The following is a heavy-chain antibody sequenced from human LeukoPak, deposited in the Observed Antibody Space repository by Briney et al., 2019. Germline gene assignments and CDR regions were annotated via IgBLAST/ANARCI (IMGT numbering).Heavy chain of an antibody. Sequence: SETLSLTCAVYGGSFSGYYWSWIRQPPGKGLERIGEINHSGSTNYNPSLKSRVTISVDTSKNQFSLKLSSVTAADTAVYYCARHRNYYGSGRTDFDYWGQGTLVTVSP. CDR2: INHSGST. V-gene: IGHV4-34*01. J-gene: IGHJ4*02. CDR3: ARHRNYYGSGRTDFDY. D-gene: IGHD3-10*01. CDR1: GGSFSGYY.